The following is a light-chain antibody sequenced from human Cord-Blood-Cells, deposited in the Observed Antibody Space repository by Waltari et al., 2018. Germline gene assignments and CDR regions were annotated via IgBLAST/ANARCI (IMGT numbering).Light chain of an antibody. CDR2: DAS. V-gene: IGKV1-5*01. CDR1: QSISSW. J-gene: IGKJ2*01. Sequence: DIQMTQSPSTLSASVGDRVTITCRASQSISSWLAWYQQKPGKAPKLLSYDASSLESGVPSRFSGSGSGTEFTLTISSLQPDDFATYYCQQDNSYFFGQGTKLEIK. CDR3: QQDNSYF.